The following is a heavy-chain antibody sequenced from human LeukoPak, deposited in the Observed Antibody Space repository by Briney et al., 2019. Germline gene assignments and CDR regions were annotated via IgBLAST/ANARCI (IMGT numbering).Heavy chain of an antibody. CDR2: ISRNGGST. J-gene: IGHJ4*02. CDR1: GFTFSNNA. D-gene: IGHD3-22*01. Sequence: GGSLRLSCSASGFTFSNNAMHWVHQAPGKGLEYVSGISRNGGSTHYVDSVKGRFTISRDNSKNTLYLQMSSLRAEDTAVYYCVSTYYYDSSGYYPFDYWGQGTLVTVSS. CDR3: VSTYYYDSSGYYPFDY. V-gene: IGHV3-64D*09.